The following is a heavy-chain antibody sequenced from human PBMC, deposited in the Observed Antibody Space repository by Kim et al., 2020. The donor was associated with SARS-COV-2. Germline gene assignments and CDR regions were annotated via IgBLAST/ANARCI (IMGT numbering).Heavy chain of an antibody. D-gene: IGHD3-22*01. J-gene: IGHJ4*02. V-gene: IGHV4-59*01. CDR3: ARLYDTFLYYFDY. Sequence: YNPSLKSRITISVDTSKNQFSLKLSSVTAADTAVYYCARLYDTFLYYFDYWGQGTLVTVSS.